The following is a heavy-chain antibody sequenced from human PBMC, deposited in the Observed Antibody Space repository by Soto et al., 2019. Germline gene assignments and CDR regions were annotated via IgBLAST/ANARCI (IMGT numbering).Heavy chain of an antibody. CDR3: ARDQGGDYVNHFDY. V-gene: IGHV1-18*01. J-gene: IGHJ4*02. Sequence: GASVKVSCKASGYTFTSYGISWVRQAPGQGLEWMGWISAYNGNTNYAQKLQGRVTMTTDTSTSTAYMELRSLRSDDTAVYYCARDQGGDYVNHFDYWGQGTLVTVSS. D-gene: IGHD4-17*01. CDR2: ISAYNGNT. CDR1: GYTFTSYG.